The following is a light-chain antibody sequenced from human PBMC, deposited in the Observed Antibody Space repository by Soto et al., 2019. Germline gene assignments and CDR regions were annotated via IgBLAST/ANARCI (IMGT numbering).Light chain of an antibody. CDR3: QQSYSDPRT. CDR1: QIINNC. CDR2: LAS. V-gene: IGKV1-39*01. J-gene: IGKJ1*01. Sequence: DIQLTQSPPSLSASVGDRVTITCRANQIINNCLNWYQQKPGKAPKLLIYLASSLQRGVPSRFSGTESKTEFTLTISSLQPEDSATYYCQQSYSDPRTFGQGTKVEIK.